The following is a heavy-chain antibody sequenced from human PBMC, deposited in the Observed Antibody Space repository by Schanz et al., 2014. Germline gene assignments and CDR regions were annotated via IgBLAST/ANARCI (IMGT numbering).Heavy chain of an antibody. CDR1: GFTFSSYG. CDR2: MSYDGSIK. V-gene: IGHV3-30*18. Sequence: QGQLVESGGGVVQPGWSLRLSCAAPGFTFSSYGMHWVRQAPGKGLEWVAAMSYDGSIKYYGDSVKGRFTISRDNSKNTLYLHMNTLRSEDTAVYYCAKDSTHIDIVRVPTAIDYWGQGTLVTVSS. J-gene: IGHJ4*02. CDR3: AKDSTHIDIVRVPTAIDY. D-gene: IGHD2-2*01.